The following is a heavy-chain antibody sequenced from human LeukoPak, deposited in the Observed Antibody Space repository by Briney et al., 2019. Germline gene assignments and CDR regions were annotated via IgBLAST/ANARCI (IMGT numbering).Heavy chain of an antibody. CDR2: IYTSGST. Sequence: SETLSLTCTVSGGSISSYYWGWIRQPAGKGLEWIGRIYTSGSTNYNPSLKSRVTMSVDTSKNQFSLKLSSVTAADTAVYYCASPTTVTTSAYRAFDIWGQGTMVTVSA. CDR3: ASPTTVTTSAYRAFDI. D-gene: IGHD4-17*01. V-gene: IGHV4-4*07. J-gene: IGHJ3*02. CDR1: GGSISSYY.